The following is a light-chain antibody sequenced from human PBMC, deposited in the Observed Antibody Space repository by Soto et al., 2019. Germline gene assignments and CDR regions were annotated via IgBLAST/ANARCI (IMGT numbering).Light chain of an antibody. CDR3: SSYTTSNTLV. Sequence: QSALTQPASVSGSPGQSITISCTGTSSDVGAYTYVSWYQQHPGKAPKLRIFEVSDRPSGVSNRFSGSKSGNTASLTISGLQAEDEADYYCSSYTTSNTLVFGRGTKVTVL. CDR2: EVS. V-gene: IGLV2-14*01. J-gene: IGLJ2*01. CDR1: SSDVGAYTY.